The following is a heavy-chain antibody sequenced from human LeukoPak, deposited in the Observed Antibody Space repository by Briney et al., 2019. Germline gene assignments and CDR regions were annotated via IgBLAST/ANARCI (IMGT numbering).Heavy chain of an antibody. V-gene: IGHV3-23*01. D-gene: IGHD6-13*01. J-gene: IGHJ3*02. CDR1: GFTSSSYA. CDR2: ISGSGGTT. Sequence: GGSLRLSCAASGFTSSSYAMNWVRQAPGKGLEWVSTISGSGGTTYYADSVKGRFAISRDNSKNTLYLQMNSLRAEDTALYYCAKELAAAGIGVFDIWGQGTMVTVSS. CDR3: AKELAAAGIGVFDI.